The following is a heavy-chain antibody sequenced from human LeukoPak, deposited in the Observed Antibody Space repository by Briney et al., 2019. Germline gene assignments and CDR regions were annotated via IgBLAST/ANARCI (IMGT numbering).Heavy chain of an antibody. CDR2: IYPGDSDT. V-gene: IGHV5-51*01. D-gene: IGHD1-1*01. J-gene: IGHJ6*03. CDR1: GYSFTSYW. Sequence: GESLKIPCKGSGYSFTSYWIGWVRQMPGKGLEWMGIIYPGDSDTRYSPSFQGQVTITADKSISTAYLQWSSLKASDTAMYYCARQVVQYYYYYYMDVWGKGTTVTVSS. CDR3: ARQVVQYYYYYYMDV.